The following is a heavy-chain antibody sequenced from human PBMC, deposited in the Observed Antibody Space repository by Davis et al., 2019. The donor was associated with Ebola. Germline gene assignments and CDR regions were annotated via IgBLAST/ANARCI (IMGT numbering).Heavy chain of an antibody. J-gene: IGHJ4*02. D-gene: IGHD6-19*01. CDR1: GYTLAELS. CDR3: ARDWPYSSGWDDFDY. Sequence: ASVKVSCKVSGYTLAELSVHWVRQAPGRGLEWMGAFDPEDGEAIYARKFQGRITMTEDTSTDTAYMELSSLRSEDTAVYYCARDWPYSSGWDDFDYWGQGTLVTVSS. CDR2: FDPEDGEA. V-gene: IGHV1-24*01.